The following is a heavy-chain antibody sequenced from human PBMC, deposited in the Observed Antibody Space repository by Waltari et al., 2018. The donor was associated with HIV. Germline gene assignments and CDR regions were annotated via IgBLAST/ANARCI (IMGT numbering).Heavy chain of an antibody. CDR3: ARVVIGSGRQPAFDY. Sequence: QVQLQESGPGLVRPSGTLSLTCAVSNGSIPSHNWWSWVRQPPGKGLEWLGEMYHSGSTNYNPSLRSRVTISIDKSKNQFSLKLSSVTAADTAVYYCARVVIGSGRQPAFDYWGQGILVTVSS. CDR1: NGSIPSHNW. J-gene: IGHJ4*02. D-gene: IGHD6-19*01. V-gene: IGHV4-4*02. CDR2: MYHSGST.